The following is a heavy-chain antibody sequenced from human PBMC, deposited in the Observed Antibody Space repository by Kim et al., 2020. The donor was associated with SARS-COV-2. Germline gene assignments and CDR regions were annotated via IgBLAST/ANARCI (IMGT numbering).Heavy chain of an antibody. J-gene: IGHJ6*02. CDR3: ARDHGSMIVVVSIMDV. Sequence: GGSLRLSCAASGFTFSSYGMHWVRQAPGKGLEWVAVIWYDGSNKYYADSVKGRFTISRDNSKNTLYLQMNSLRAEDTAVYYCARDHGSMIVVVSIMDVWGQGTTVTVSS. CDR1: GFTFSSYG. D-gene: IGHD3-22*01. V-gene: IGHV3-33*01. CDR2: IWYDGSNK.